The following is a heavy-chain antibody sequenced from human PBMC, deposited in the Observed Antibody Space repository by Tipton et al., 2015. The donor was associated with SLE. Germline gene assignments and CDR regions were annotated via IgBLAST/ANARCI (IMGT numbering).Heavy chain of an antibody. CDR1: GGTFSSYA. V-gene: IGHV1-69*05. J-gene: IGHJ4*02. D-gene: IGHD6-19*01. CDR2: FIPILGIA. CDR3: AIAVAGPGRY. Sequence: QSGPEVKKAGSSVKVSCKASGGTFSSYAISWVRQAPGQGLEWMGGFIPILGIANYAQKFQARVTITTDESTSTAYMELSSLGSGDTAVYYCAIAVAGPGRYWGQGTLVTVSS.